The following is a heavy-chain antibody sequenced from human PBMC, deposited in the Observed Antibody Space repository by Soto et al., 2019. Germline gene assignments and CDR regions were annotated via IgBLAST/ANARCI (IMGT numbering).Heavy chain of an antibody. CDR3: ARPPITSGSYHYDP. J-gene: IGHJ5*02. Sequence: GGSLRLSCAASGFTFSDYYMTWIRQAPGKGLEWVSYISSSGGTIHYADSVKGRFTISRDNAKTSLYLQMNSLRAEDTAVYYCARPPITSGSYHYDPWGQGTLVTVSS. CDR2: ISSSGGTI. D-gene: IGHD3-10*01. V-gene: IGHV3-11*01. CDR1: GFTFSDYY.